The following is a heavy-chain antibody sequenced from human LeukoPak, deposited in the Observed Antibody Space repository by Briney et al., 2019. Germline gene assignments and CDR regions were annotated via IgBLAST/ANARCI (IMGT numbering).Heavy chain of an antibody. CDR3: ARGLEVAAATAYYYYYGMDV. D-gene: IGHD6-13*01. J-gene: IGHJ6*02. V-gene: IGHV1-8*01. CDR2: MNPNSGNT. CDR1: GYTFTSYD. Sequence: ASVKVSCKASGYTFTSYDINWVRQATGQGLEWMGWMNPNSGNTGYAQKFQGRVTMTRNTSISTAYMELSSLRSEDTAVYYCARGLEVAAATAYYYYYGMDVWGQGTTVTVSS.